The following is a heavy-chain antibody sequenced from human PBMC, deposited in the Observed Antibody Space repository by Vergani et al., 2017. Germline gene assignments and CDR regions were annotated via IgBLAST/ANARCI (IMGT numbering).Heavy chain of an antibody. CDR1: GFTFSNYW. J-gene: IGHJ4*02. CDR2: IKEDGSEK. D-gene: IGHD1-14*01. CDR3: ARCRGTPGGY. V-gene: IGHV3-7*01. Sequence: EVQLVESGGGLVQPGGSLRLSCAASGFTFSNYWMSWVRQAPGKGLEWVANIKEDGSEKYYVDSVKGRFTISRDNAKNSLYLQMNSLRAEDTAVYYCARCRGTPGGYWGQGTLVTVSS.